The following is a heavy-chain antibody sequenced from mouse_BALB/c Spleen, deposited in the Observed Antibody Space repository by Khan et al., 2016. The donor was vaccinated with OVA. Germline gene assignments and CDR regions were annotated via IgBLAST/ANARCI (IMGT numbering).Heavy chain of an antibody. CDR1: GYSFTDYT. J-gene: IGHJ4*01. CDR2: INPYNGDT. V-gene: IGHV1-18*01. Sequence: VRLQQSGPELVKPGASMKISCKASGYSFTDYTMHWVKQSHGKNLEWIGLINPYNGDTVYNQKFRGKATLTIDKSSSTAYMELLSLTSEDSAVYYSRLGDAMDYWGQGTSVTVSS. CDR3: RLGDAMDY. D-gene: IGHD2-13*01.